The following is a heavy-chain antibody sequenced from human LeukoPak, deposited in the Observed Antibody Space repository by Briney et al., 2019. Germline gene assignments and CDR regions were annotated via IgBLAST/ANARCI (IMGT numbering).Heavy chain of an antibody. V-gene: IGHV4-59*08. CDR1: GGSISSYY. D-gene: IGHD3-22*01. J-gene: IGHJ4*02. CDR3: ARHGYYDSSGYYYDY. CDR2: IYCSGNT. Sequence: SEALSLTCTVPGGSISSYYWSWIRQPPGKGLEWIGYIYCSGNTNYNPSLKSRVTISGDTSKNQFSLKRSSVTAADTAVYYCARHGYYDSSGYYYDYWGQGTLVTVSS.